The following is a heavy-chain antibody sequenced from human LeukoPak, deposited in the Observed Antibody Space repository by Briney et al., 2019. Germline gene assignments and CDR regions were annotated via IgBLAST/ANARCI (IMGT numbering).Heavy chain of an antibody. D-gene: IGHD3-3*01. CDR1: GGSVSSGSYY. CDR3: ARALRLDSSGDFCLGY. J-gene: IGHJ4*02. Sequence: SETLSLTCTVSGGSVSSGSYYWSWIRQPPGKGLEWIGYIYYSGSTNYNPSLKSRVTISVDTSKNQFSLKLSSVTAADTAVYYCARALRLDSSGDFCLGYWGQGTLVTVSS. CDR2: IYYSGST. V-gene: IGHV4-61*01.